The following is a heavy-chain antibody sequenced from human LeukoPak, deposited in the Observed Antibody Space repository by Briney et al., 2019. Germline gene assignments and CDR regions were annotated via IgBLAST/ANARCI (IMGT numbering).Heavy chain of an antibody. J-gene: IGHJ6*03. Sequence: SGGSLRLPCAASGFTFSSYAMSWVRQAPGKGLEWVSAISGSGGSTYYADSVKGRFTISRDNSKNTLYLQMNSLRAEDTAVYYCAKDGAVAGFYYYYYMDVWGKGTTVTVSS. V-gene: IGHV3-23*01. CDR1: GFTFSSYA. CDR2: ISGSGGST. D-gene: IGHD6-19*01. CDR3: AKDGAVAGFYYYYYMDV.